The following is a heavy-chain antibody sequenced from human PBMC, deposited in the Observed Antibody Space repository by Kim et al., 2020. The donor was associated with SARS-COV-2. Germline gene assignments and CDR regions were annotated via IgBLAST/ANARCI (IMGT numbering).Heavy chain of an antibody. CDR1: GGSISSSSYY. V-gene: IGHV4-39*01. CDR2: IYYSGST. D-gene: IGHD3-16*02. J-gene: IGHJ4*02. Sequence: SETLSLTCTVSGGSISSSSYYWGWIRQPPGKGLEWIGSIYYSGSTYYNPSLKSRVTISVDTSKNQFSLKLSSVTAADTAVYYCARQTGGSYRLDYWGQGTLVTVSS. CDR3: ARQTGGSYRLDY.